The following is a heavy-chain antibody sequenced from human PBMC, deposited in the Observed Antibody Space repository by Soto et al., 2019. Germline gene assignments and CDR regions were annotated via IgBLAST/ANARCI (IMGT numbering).Heavy chain of an antibody. CDR1: GFTFSSYS. CDR2: ISSISSYI. Sequence: GGSLRLSCAASGFTFSSYSMNWVRQAPGKWLEWVSSISSISSYIYYADSVKGRFTISRDNAKNSLYLQMNSLRAEDTAVYYCARAAGYYYGMDVWGQGTTVTVSS. J-gene: IGHJ6*02. V-gene: IGHV3-21*01. CDR3: ARAAGYYYGMDV.